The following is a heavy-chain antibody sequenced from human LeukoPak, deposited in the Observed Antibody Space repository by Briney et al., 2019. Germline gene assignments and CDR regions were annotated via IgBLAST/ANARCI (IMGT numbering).Heavy chain of an antibody. J-gene: IGHJ4*02. CDR2: IYYSGST. CDR1: GGSISSSSYW. Sequence: PWETLSLTSTVSGGSISSSSYWWGWIRQPPGKGLEWIGSIYYSGSTYYNPSLKSRVTISVDTSKNQFSLKLSSVTAADTAVYYCARAVDCSSTSCYAYFDYWGPGTLVTVSS. CDR3: ARAVDCSSTSCYAYFDY. V-gene: IGHV4-39*01. D-gene: IGHD2-2*01.